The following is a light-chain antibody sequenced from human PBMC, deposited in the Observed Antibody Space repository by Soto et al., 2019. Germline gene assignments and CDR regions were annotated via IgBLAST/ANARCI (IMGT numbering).Light chain of an antibody. CDR1: QGISSA. J-gene: IGKJ4*02. CDR3: QQFNSYIALT. V-gene: IGKV1-13*02. Sequence: AIPLTQSPSSLSASVGDRVTITCRASQGISSALAWYQQKPGKAPKLLIYDASSLESGVPSRFSGSGSGTEFTLTISSLQPEDFATYYCQQFNSYIALTVGGGTKVEIK. CDR2: DAS.